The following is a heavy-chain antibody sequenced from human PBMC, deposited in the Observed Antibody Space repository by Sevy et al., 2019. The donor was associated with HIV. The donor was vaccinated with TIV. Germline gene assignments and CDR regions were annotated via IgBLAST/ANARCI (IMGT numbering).Heavy chain of an antibody. D-gene: IGHD6-13*01. V-gene: IGHV1-8*01. J-gene: IGHJ6*02. CDR2: MTPNSSNT. CDR3: ARVHAASGGGNGMDV. CDR1: GYTFTTYD. Sequence: ASVKVSCKASGYTFTTYDIIWVRQATGQGLEWMGWMTPNSSNTGYAQKFQVRVTMTRNTSISTAYMDLSSLRSEDTAVYYCARVHAASGGGNGMDVWGQGTTVTVSS.